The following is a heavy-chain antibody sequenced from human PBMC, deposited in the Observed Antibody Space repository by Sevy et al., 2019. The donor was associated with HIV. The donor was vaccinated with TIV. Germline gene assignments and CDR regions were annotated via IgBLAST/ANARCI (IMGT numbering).Heavy chain of an antibody. V-gene: IGHV3-74*01. J-gene: IGHJ6*02. CDR2: INSEGSLT. CDR1: GFTFSNYW. D-gene: IGHD3-16*01. Sequence: GGSLRLSCAASGFTFSNYWMHWVRQVPGKGLAWVARINSEGSLTSYADVVKGRCTISRDNANNTLHLQMKSLRAEDTAVYYCVRYQYYYGMDVWGQGTTVTVSS. CDR3: VRYQYYYGMDV.